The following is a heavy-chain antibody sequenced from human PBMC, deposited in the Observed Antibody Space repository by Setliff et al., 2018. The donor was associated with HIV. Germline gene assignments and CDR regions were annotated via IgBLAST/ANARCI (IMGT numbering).Heavy chain of an antibody. CDR3: ARGFASGSGSYYYDF. CDR1: GYTFTGYY. CDR2: MNPYSGNS. J-gene: IGHJ4*02. D-gene: IGHD2-15*01. V-gene: IGHV1-8*02. Sequence: GASVKVSCKASGYTFTGYYMHWVRQAPGQGLVWMGWMNPYSGNSGYAQRFHGRLTMTRDTSRGTAHMELRSLRSDDTAVYYCARGFASGSGSYYYDFWGQGTLVTVSS.